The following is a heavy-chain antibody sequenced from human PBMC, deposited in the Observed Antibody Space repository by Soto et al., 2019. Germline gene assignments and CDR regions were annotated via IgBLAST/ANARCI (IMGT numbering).Heavy chain of an antibody. V-gene: IGHV3-23*04. J-gene: IGHJ4*02. CDR3: AKWSYLDY. CDR1: GFSFASFA. Sequence: DVRLAESGGGLVQPAGSLRLSCTTSGFSFASFAMTWVRQAPGKGLEWVATISGSDGKTYYADSVKGRFSISRDTSRNTLYLQMNSLRADDTAIYYCAKWSYLDYWGQGTRVTVSS. CDR2: ISGSDGKT. D-gene: IGHD3-3*01.